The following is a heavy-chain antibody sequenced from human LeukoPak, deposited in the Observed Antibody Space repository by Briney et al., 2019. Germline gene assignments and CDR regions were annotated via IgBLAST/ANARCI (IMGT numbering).Heavy chain of an antibody. CDR3: ARVATGYAFDI. Sequence: SETLSLTCAVYGGSFSVNYWSWIRQPPGKGLEWIGYIYHSGSTYYNPSLKSRVTISVDRSKNQFSLKLSSVTAADTAVYYCARVATGYAFDIWGQGTMVTVSS. CDR1: GGSFSVNY. V-gene: IGHV4-30-2*01. D-gene: IGHD1-26*01. J-gene: IGHJ3*02. CDR2: IYHSGST.